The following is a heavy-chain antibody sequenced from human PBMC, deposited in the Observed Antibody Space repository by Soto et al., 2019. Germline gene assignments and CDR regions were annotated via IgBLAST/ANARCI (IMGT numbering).Heavy chain of an antibody. CDR2: ISYDGSNK. J-gene: IGHJ4*02. Sequence: VQLVESGGDLVQPGRSLRLSCAASGFTFSSYGMHWVRQAPGKGLEWVAVISYDGSNKYYADSVKGRFTISRDNSKNTLYLQMNSLRAEDTAVYYCAKTRGGPYFDYWGQGTLVTVSS. D-gene: IGHD2-15*01. V-gene: IGHV3-30*18. CDR3: AKTRGGPYFDY. CDR1: GFTFSSYG.